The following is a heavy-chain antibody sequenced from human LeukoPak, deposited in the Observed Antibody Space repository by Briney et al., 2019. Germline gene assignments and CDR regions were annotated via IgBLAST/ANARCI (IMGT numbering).Heavy chain of an antibody. CDR1: GGSISSYY. V-gene: IGHV4-4*07. CDR2: IYTSGST. CDR3: ARGYCSSTSCHQYGMDV. J-gene: IGHJ6*02. D-gene: IGHD2-2*01. Sequence: SETLSLTCTVSGGSISSYYWSWIRQPAGKGLEWIGRIYTSGSTNYNPSLKSRVTISVDTSKNQFSLKLSSVTAADAAVYYCARGYCSSTSCHQYGMDVWGQGTTVTVSS.